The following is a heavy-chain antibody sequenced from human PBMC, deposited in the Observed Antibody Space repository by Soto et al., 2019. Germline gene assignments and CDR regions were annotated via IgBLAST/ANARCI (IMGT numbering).Heavy chain of an antibody. D-gene: IGHD2-21*01. CDR2: ISGSGGNR. V-gene: IGHV3-23*01. Sequence: GALRLSFAASGFIFRTYSMGWVRQAPGKGLEWVSAISGSGGNRNYADSVRGRFTISRDNSKNTLYLQMNSLGADDPAEYYSEKNMYCSPGTPNLFDSWGQGTLVTVSS. CDR3: EKNMYCSPGTPNLFDS. J-gene: IGHJ4*02. CDR1: GFIFRTYS.